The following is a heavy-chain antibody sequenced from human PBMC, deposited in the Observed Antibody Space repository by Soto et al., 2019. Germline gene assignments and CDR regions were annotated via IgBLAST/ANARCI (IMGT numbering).Heavy chain of an antibody. Sequence: GGSLRLSWGASGFNGISNGVSWVSQDPGKGLEWVSVIYSGGSTYYADSVKGRFTISRDNSKNTLYLQMNSLRAEDTAVYYCARDQRVGATNYYYYYGMDVWGQGTKVTVSS. J-gene: IGHJ6*02. CDR3: ARDQRVGATNYYYYYGMDV. V-gene: IGHV3-53*01. CDR2: IYSGGST. D-gene: IGHD1-26*01. CDR1: GFNGISNG.